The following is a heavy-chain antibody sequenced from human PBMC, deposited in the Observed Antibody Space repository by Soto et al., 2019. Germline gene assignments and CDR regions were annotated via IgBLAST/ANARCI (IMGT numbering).Heavy chain of an antibody. J-gene: IGHJ1*01. CDR2: INWNGGST. D-gene: IGHD2-15*01. V-gene: IGHV3-20*01. CDR3: ARLYYCSGGSCYGEDFQH. CDR1: GFTFDDYG. Sequence: SGGALRLSCAASGFTFDDYGMSWVRQAPGKGLEWVSGINWNGGSTGYADSVKGRFTISRDNAKNSLYLQMNSLRAEDTALYHCARLYYCSGGSCYGEDFQHWGQGTLVTVSS.